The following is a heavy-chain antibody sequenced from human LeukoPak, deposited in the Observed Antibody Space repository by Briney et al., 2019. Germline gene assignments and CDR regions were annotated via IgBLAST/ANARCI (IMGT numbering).Heavy chain of an antibody. CDR2: MYPIGSP. CDR1: GYSISRGYY. D-gene: IGHD2-15*01. J-gene: IGHJ3*02. CDR3: ARAPGGSRYHAFDI. V-gene: IGHV4-38-2*02. Sequence: SETLSLTCTVSGYSISRGYYWGWIRQPPGKGLEWFGSMYPIGSPYSDPALKSRAIISMDTSRNHFSLRLSSVAAAATAVYYCARAPGGSRYHAFDIWGQGTMVTVSS.